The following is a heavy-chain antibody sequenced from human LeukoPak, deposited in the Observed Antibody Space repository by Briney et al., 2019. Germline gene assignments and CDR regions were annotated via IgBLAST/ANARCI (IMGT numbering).Heavy chain of an antibody. D-gene: IGHD1-20*01. V-gene: IGHV1-69*13. CDR1: GGTFSSYA. CDR3: AREPDYNWNLNYMDV. CDR2: IIPIFGTA. J-gene: IGHJ6*03. Sequence: SVKVSCKASGGTFSSYAISWVRQAPGQGLEWMGGIIPIFGTANYAQKFQGRVTITADEPTSTAYMELSSLRSEDTAVCYCAREPDYNWNLNYMDVWGKGTTVTVSS.